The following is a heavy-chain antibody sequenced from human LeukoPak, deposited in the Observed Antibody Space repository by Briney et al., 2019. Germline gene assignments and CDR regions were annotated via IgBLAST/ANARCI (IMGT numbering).Heavy chain of an antibody. CDR2: INHSGST. V-gene: IGHV4-34*01. CDR3: ARGRLGGAKIVVVPAASPLLDY. CDR1: GGSFSGYY. J-gene: IGHJ4*02. D-gene: IGHD2-2*01. Sequence: SETLSLTCAVYGGSFSGYYWSWIRQPPGKGLEWIGEINHSGSTNYNPSLKSRVTISVDTSKNQFSLKLSSVTAADTAVYYCARGRLGGAKIVVVPAASPLLDYWGQGTLVTVSS.